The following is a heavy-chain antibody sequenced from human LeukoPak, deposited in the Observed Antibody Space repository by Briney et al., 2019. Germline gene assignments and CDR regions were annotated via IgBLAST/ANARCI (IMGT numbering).Heavy chain of an antibody. CDR3: ARGSSSWYPANWFDP. CDR1: GGSFSGYY. J-gene: IGHJ5*02. D-gene: IGHD6-13*01. CDR2: INHSGST. Sequence: PSETLSLTCAVYGGSFSGYYWSWIRQPPGKGLEWIGEINHSGSTNYNPSLKSRVTISADTSKNQFSLKLSSVTAADTAVYYCARGSSSWYPANWFDPWGQGTLVTVSS. V-gene: IGHV4-34*01.